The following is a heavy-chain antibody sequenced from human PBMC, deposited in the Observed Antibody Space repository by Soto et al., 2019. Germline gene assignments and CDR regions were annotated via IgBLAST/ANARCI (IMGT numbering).Heavy chain of an antibody. CDR2: ISSSSSYI. Sequence: PGGSLRLSCAASGFTFSSYSMNWVRQAPGKGLEWVSSISSSSSYIYYADSVKGRFTISRDNAKNSLYLQMNSLRAEDTAVYYCARDPRPTAPHDYWGQGTLVTVSS. CDR1: GFTFSSYS. J-gene: IGHJ4*02. D-gene: IGHD4-17*01. V-gene: IGHV3-21*01. CDR3: ARDPRPTAPHDY.